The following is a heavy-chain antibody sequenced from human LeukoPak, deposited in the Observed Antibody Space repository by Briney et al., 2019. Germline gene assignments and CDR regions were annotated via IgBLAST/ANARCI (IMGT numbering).Heavy chain of an antibody. CDR2: ISWDGGST. D-gene: IGHD6-19*01. CDR3: AKDMYSSGWYYYGMDV. Sequence: GGSLRLSCAASGFTFSNYAMTWVRQAPGKGLEWVSLISWDGGSTYYADSVKGRFTISRDNSKNSLYLQMNSLRTEDTALYYCAKDMYSSGWYYYGMDVWGQGTTVTVSS. J-gene: IGHJ6*02. CDR1: GFTFSNYA. V-gene: IGHV3-43*02.